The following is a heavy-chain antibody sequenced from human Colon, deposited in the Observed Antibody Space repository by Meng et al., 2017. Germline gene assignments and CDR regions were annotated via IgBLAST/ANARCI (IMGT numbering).Heavy chain of an antibody. D-gene: IGHD1-14*01. CDR2: IRTKPNDYAT. V-gene: IGHV3-73*02. J-gene: IGHJ4*02. CDR3: STGDYCGF. Sequence: GQLVGAGGGSVPPGGSLEPSCVASGFTFSGSAMNWVRQTSGKGLEWVGRIRTKPNDYATAYAPSVRGRFTISRDDSKNTVYLQMNSLKIEDTAVYYCSTGDYCGFWGQGTLVTVSS. CDR1: GFTFSGSA.